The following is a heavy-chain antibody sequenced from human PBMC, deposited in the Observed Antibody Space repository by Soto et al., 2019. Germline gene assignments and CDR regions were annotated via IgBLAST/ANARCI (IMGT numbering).Heavy chain of an antibody. D-gene: IGHD4-17*01. CDR3: AKGGDYGGNSKADNAFDI. Sequence: QVQLVESGGGVVQPGRSLRLSCAASGFTFSSYGRHWVRQAPGKGREWGAVISYDGSNKYYADSVKGRFTISRDNSKNTLYLQMNSLRAEDTAVYYCAKGGDYGGNSKADNAFDIWGQGTMVTVSS. V-gene: IGHV3-30*18. CDR1: GFTFSSYG. J-gene: IGHJ3*02. CDR2: ISYDGSNK.